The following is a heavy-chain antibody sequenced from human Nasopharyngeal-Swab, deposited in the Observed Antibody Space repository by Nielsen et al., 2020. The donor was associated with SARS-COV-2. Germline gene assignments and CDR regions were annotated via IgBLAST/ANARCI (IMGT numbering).Heavy chain of an antibody. J-gene: IGHJ4*02. Sequence: GGSLRRYCVASGFTFRDYWMSWVRQAPAKGLEWVASIKQDGSEKNYVDSVKGRFTISRDNAKNSLFLQMDSLRTEDTAFYYCARVGGRTSPMGSWGQGTLVTVSS. D-gene: IGHD3-10*01. CDR2: IKQDGSEK. CDR3: ARVGGRTSPMGS. V-gene: IGHV3-7*01. CDR1: GFTFRDYW.